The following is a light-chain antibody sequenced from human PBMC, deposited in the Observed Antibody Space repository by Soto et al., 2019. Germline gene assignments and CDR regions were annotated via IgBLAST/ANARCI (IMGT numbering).Light chain of an antibody. CDR2: DVS. CDR3: TSYATGSAYV. J-gene: IGLJ1*01. CDR1: SSDVGGYNR. V-gene: IGLV2-18*02. Sequence: QSALTQPPSVSGSPGQSVTISCTGTSSDVGGYNRVSWYQQPPGKAPKLLIYDVSNRPSGGSTRFSGSKSGNTASLTISGLQAEDEADYYGTSYATGSAYVFGPGTKRTVL.